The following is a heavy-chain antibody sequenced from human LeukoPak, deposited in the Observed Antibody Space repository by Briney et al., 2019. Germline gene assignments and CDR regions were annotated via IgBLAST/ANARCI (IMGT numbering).Heavy chain of an antibody. D-gene: IGHD3-10*01. J-gene: IGHJ4*02. CDR3: ARNLWFRESYFDC. V-gene: IGHV4-38-2*02. CDR1: GYSIINGYY. Sequence: TSETLSLTCTVSGYSIINGYYWGWIRQPPGKGLEWIGSIYHSGGTYYNPSLKSRVTMSVDTSKNQFSLRLSSVTAADTAVYHCARNLWFRESYFDCWGQGTLVTVSS. CDR2: IYHSGGT.